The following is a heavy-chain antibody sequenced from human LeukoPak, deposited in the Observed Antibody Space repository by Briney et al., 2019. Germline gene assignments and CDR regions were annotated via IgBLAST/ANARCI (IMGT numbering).Heavy chain of an antibody. D-gene: IGHD2-15*01. CDR1: GYTFTSYY. Sequence: ASVKVSCKASGYTFTSYYMHWVRQAPGQGLEWMGIINPSGGSTSYAQKFQGRVTITANKFTSTAYMGLSSLTSEDTAVYYCASGLGFCSGSDCTNLVKDYYYGMNVWGQGTTVTVSS. V-gene: IGHV1-46*01. CDR2: INPSGGST. CDR3: ASGLGFCSGSDCTNLVKDYYYGMNV. J-gene: IGHJ6*02.